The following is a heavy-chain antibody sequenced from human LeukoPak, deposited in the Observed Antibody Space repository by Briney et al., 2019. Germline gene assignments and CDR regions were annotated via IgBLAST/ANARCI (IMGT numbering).Heavy chain of an antibody. CDR3: ARGSYTSSWYGVFDY. D-gene: IGHD6-13*01. CDR2: IWYDGSNK. Sequence: PGRSLRLSCAPSGFTFSSSGTHWVRQAPGKGLEWVAVIWYDGSNKYYADSVKGRFTISRDNSKNTLYLQMNSLRGEHTAVYYCARGSYTSSWYGVFDYWGQGTLVTVSS. J-gene: IGHJ4*02. V-gene: IGHV3-33*01. CDR1: GFTFSSSG.